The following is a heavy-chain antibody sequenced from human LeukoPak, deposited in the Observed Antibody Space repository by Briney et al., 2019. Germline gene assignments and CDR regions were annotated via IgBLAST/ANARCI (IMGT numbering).Heavy chain of an antibody. V-gene: IGHV6-1*01. CDR2: TYYRSKWYN. CDR3: VRDRGANGWLDY. J-gene: IGHJ4*02. Sequence: SQTLSLTCAISGDSVSSNGATWNWIRQSPSRGLEWLARTYYRSKWYNDYAVSVKSRININADTSKNQFSLQLKSVTPEDTAVYYCVRDRGANGWLDYWGQGTLVTVSS. D-gene: IGHD2-8*01. CDR1: GDSVSSNGAT.